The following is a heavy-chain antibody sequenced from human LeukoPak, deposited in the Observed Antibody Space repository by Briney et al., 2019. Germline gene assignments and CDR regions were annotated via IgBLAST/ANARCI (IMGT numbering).Heavy chain of an antibody. Sequence: GASVKVSCKASGGTFSSYAISWVRQAPGQGLEWMGGIIPIFGTANYAQKFQGRVTITADESTSTAYMELSSLRSEDTAVYYCARVRGSSGYYYADYYYYMEVWGKGTTVTVSS. J-gene: IGHJ6*03. CDR3: ARVRGSSGYYYADYYYYMEV. CDR2: IIPIFGTA. CDR1: GGTFSSYA. V-gene: IGHV1-69*13. D-gene: IGHD3-22*01.